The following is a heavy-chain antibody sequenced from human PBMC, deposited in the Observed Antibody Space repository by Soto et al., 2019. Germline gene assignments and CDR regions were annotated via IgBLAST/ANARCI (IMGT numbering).Heavy chain of an antibody. V-gene: IGHV1-2*02. J-gene: IGHJ4*02. CDR3: ARDPIGGGAPYYCDY. D-gene: IGHD3-16*01. CDR2: INPNSGGT. Sequence: QVQLVQSGAEVKKPGASVKVSCKASGYTFTAYYMHWLRQAPGQGPEWVGWINPNSGGTNYAQKFQGRVTMTRDTSISTAYMELSSLRSDDTAVYYCARDPIGGGAPYYCDYWGQGTQVSVYS. CDR1: GYTFTAYY.